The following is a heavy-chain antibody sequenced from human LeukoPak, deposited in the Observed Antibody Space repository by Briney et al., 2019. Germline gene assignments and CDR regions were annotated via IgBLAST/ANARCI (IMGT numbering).Heavy chain of an antibody. V-gene: IGHV4-39*07. CDR1: GGSISGHTYY. Sequence: PSETLSLTCAVSGGSISGHTYYWGWIRQPPGQGLEWIGSLYYTGSTYYNPSLKSRVTISVDKSKNQFSLKLSSVTAADTAVYYCARDDSYGGFDYWGQGTLVTVSS. CDR2: LYYTGST. J-gene: IGHJ4*02. D-gene: IGHD5-18*01. CDR3: ARDDSYGGFDY.